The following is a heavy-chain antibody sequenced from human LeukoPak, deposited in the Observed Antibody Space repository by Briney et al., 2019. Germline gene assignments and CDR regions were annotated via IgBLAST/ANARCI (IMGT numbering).Heavy chain of an antibody. Sequence: GGSLRLSCAASGFTFSSYSMNWVRQAPGKGLEWVSSISSSSSYIYYADSVKGRFTISRDNAKNSLYLQMNSLRAEDTAVYYCARDGHYYGSSGPHTSTSPVDYWGQGTLVTVSS. V-gene: IGHV3-21*01. CDR3: ARDGHYYGSSGPHTSTSPVDY. CDR2: ISSSSSYI. D-gene: IGHD3-22*01. J-gene: IGHJ4*02. CDR1: GFTFSSYS.